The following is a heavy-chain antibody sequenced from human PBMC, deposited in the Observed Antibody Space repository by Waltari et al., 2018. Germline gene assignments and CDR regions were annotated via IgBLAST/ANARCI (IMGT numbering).Heavy chain of an antibody. J-gene: IGHJ6*02. Sequence: QVQLQESGPGLVKPSGTLSLTCAVSGGSISSSNWWSWVRQPPGKGLEWIGEIYHSGGTNSNPSLKSRVTISVDKSKNQVSLKLSSVTAADTAVYYCARDKAYDFWSGYYDFSADSFYYYGMDVWGQGTTVTVSS. CDR1: GGSISSSNW. V-gene: IGHV4-4*02. CDR3: ARDKAYDFWSGYYDFSADSFYYYGMDV. D-gene: IGHD3-3*01. CDR2: IYHSGGT.